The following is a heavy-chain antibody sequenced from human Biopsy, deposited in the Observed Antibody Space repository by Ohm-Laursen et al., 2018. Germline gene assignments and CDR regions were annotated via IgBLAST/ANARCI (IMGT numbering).Heavy chain of an antibody. CDR3: ALQSVAQMKNFDY. J-gene: IGHJ4*02. CDR2: ISPKSGGT. V-gene: IGHV1-2*02. D-gene: IGHD6-19*01. CDR1: GFTFTGYY. Sequence: VKVSCKTSGFTFTGYYIHWVRQAPGQGLEWMGWISPKSGGTNYAQKFQGNITMTKNTSMSTAYMEMSRLRSDDTAVYYCALQSVAQMKNFDYWGQGTLVTVSP.